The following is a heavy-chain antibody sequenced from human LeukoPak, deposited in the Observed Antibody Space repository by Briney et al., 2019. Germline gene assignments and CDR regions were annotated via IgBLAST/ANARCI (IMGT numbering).Heavy chain of an antibody. V-gene: IGHV1-18*01. CDR1: GYTFTSYG. D-gene: IGHD2-15*01. Sequence: ASVKVSCNASGYTFTSYGIIWVRQAPGQGLEWMGWIRAYNANTNYAQKLQGRVTMTTDTSTSTAYMEQRSLRSDDQGVYYCAKDSRGHCSGGSCYSSSYFDFWRQGTLVSVSS. J-gene: IGHJ4*02. CDR2: IRAYNANT. CDR3: AKDSRGHCSGGSCYSSSYFDF.